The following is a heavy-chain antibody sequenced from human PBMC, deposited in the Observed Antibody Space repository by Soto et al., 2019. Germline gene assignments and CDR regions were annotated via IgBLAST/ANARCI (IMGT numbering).Heavy chain of an antibody. CDR2: IYDSGST. V-gene: IGHV4-59*01. J-gene: IGHJ5*02. CDR1: GVSITSFY. CDR3: ARDNSKNYGTTAASSWFQP. D-gene: IGHD2-15*01. Sequence: SETLSLTCTVSGVSITSFYWNWIRQPPWKGLEWIVCIYDSGSTNFNPSLKSRVTMSVDTSGTQFSLKLRSVTAADTAVYYCARDNSKNYGTTAASSWFQPWGPGTTVTLSS.